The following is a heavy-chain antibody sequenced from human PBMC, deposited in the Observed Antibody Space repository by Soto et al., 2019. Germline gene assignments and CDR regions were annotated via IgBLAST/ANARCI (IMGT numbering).Heavy chain of an antibody. Sequence: DVQLLESGGGLVHPGGSLRLSCAASGFNFNEFAMIWVRQAPGKGQEWVSGITGSGRTIEYAASVKGRFTISRDNSKNTVDLQMNSLRAEDTALYYCAKDERAKVYDFWSGYYTVHPVWFGELAGYFDYWGQGTLVTVSS. D-gene: IGHD3-3*01. CDR1: GFNFNEFA. V-gene: IGHV3-23*01. CDR3: AKDERAKVYDFWSGYYTVHPVWFGELAGYFDY. J-gene: IGHJ4*02. CDR2: ITGSGRTI.